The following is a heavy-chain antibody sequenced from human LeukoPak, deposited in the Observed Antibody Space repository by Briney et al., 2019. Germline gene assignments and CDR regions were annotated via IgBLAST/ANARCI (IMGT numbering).Heavy chain of an antibody. D-gene: IGHD1-26*01. CDR3: VRVRSGGYFAFDI. V-gene: IGHV3-48*04. J-gene: IGHJ3*02. Sequence: GGSLRLSCAASGFTFSSFSMNWVRQAPGKGLEWVSYISSGSTVIYYGDSVKGRFTISRDNAKNSLFLQVNSLRAEDTAVYYSVRVRSGGYFAFDIWGQGTMVTVSS. CDR1: GFTFSSFS. CDR2: ISSGSTVI.